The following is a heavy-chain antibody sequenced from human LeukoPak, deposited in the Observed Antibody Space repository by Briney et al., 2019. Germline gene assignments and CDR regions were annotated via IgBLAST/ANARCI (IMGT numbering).Heavy chain of an antibody. V-gene: IGHV3-53*01. Sequence: GGSLRLCCAASVVTVLGNYMTRIVDAPCFVLDPVSVVYSGGDTYYADSVKGRFTISRDNSKNTLYLQMNSLRAEDTAVYYCATKSPHFDGYSYGYCDYWGQGTLVTVSS. CDR1: VVTVLGNY. CDR2: VYSGGDT. CDR3: ATKSPHFDGYSYGYCDY. D-gene: IGHD5-18*01. J-gene: IGHJ4*02.